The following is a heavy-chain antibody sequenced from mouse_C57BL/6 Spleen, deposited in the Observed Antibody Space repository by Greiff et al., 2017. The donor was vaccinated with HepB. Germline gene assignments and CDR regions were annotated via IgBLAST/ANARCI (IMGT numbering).Heavy chain of an antibody. CDR1: GFTFSSYA. V-gene: IGHV5-4*01. CDR2: ISDGGSYT. D-gene: IGHD1-1*01. Sequence: EVQRVESGGGLVKPGGSLKLSCAASGFTFSSYAMSWVRQTPEKRLEWVATISDGGSYTYYPDNVKGRFTISRDNAKNNLYLQMSHLKSEDTAMYYCAREDYHGSSDFAYWGQGTRVTVSA. J-gene: IGHJ3*01. CDR3: AREDYHGSSDFAY.